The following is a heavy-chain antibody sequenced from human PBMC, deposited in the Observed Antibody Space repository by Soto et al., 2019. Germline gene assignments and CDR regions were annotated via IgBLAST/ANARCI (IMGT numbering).Heavy chain of an antibody. J-gene: IGHJ5*02. CDR2: IWYDGSNK. Sequence: GGSLRLSCAASGFTFSSYGMHWVRQAPGKGLEWVAVIWYDGSNKDYADSVKGRFTISRDNSKNTLYLQMNSLRAEDTAVYYCARHPERIAQIGWFDPWGQGTLVTVSS. D-gene: IGHD6-13*01. CDR3: ARHPERIAQIGWFDP. V-gene: IGHV3-33*01. CDR1: GFTFSSYG.